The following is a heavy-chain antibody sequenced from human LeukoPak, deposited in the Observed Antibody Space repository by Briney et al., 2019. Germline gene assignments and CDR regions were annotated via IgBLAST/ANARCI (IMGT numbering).Heavy chain of an antibody. Sequence: ASVKVSCKASGYTFTGYYMHWVQQAPGQGLEWMGWINPNSGGTNYAQKFQGRVTMTRDTSISTAYMELSRLRSDDTAVYYCAIYARGSSGSFDYWGQGTLVTVSS. CDR3: AIYARGSSGSFDY. CDR1: GYTFTGYY. D-gene: IGHD1-26*01. CDR2: INPNSGGT. V-gene: IGHV1-2*02. J-gene: IGHJ4*02.